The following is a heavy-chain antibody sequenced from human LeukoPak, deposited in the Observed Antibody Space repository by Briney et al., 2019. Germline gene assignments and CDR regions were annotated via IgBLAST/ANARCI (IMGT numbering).Heavy chain of an antibody. CDR2: IFSSGGS. D-gene: IGHD3-16*02. J-gene: IGHJ5*02. CDR1: GGSISSGDYY. V-gene: IGHV4-31*03. Sequence: SETLSLTCTVSGGSISSGDYYWSWIRQHPGKGLEWLGYIFSSGGSSYNPSLKSRLTISVDTSKNLVSLKLKSVTAADTAVYYCARSSSSGSYQNFFDPWGQGTLVTVSS. CDR3: ARSSSSGSYQNFFDP.